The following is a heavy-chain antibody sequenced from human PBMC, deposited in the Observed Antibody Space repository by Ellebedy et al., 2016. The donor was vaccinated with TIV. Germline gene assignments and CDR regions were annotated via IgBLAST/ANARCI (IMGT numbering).Heavy chain of an antibody. J-gene: IGHJ4*02. CDR2: IVGSGS. V-gene: IGHV3-23*01. D-gene: IGHD5-18*01. CDR3: AKDRTSGDGYWVFDN. Sequence: PGGSLRLSCAASGFTFSNYAMNWVRQAPGKGLEWVSGIVGSGSQKYADSVKGRFTISSDNSKRTVDLQMNGLRAEDTAIYFCAKDRTSGDGYWVFDNWGQGTLVSVSS. CDR1: GFTFSNYA.